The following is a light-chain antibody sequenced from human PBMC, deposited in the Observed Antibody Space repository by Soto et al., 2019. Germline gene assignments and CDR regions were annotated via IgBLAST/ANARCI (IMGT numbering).Light chain of an antibody. CDR3: QQYGSSQYT. Sequence: EIVLTQSPGTLSLSPGERATLSCRASQSVNNNYLAWYQQKPGQAPRLLIYGASSRATGIPDRFSGSGSGTDFTLTIIRLEPEDVAVDYCQQYGSSQYTFGQGTKLEIK. V-gene: IGKV3-20*01. J-gene: IGKJ2*01. CDR1: QSVNNNY. CDR2: GAS.